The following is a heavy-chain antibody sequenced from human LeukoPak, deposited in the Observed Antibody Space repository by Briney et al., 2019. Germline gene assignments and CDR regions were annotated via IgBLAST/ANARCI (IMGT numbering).Heavy chain of an antibody. CDR3: ARVQTAMVPYYFDY. V-gene: IGHV1-2*06. CDR2: INPNSGGT. Sequence: GASVKVSCKASGYTFTGYYMHWVRQAPGQGLEWMGRINPNSGGTNYAQKFQGRVTMTRDTSISTAYMELGRLRSDDTAVYYCARVQTAMVPYYFDYWGQGTLVTVSS. J-gene: IGHJ4*02. D-gene: IGHD3-10*01. CDR1: GYTFTGYY.